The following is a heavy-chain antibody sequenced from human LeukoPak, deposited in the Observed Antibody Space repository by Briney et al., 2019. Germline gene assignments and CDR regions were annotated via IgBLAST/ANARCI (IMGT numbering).Heavy chain of an antibody. Sequence: GGSLRLSCAASGFTFSSYAMSWVRQAPGKGLEWVSAISGSGGSTYYADSVKGRFTISRDNSKNTLYLQMNSLRAEDTAVYYCAKDWDYGLYDLFSYYMDVWGKGTTVTVSS. V-gene: IGHV3-23*01. CDR1: GFTFSSYA. CDR3: AKDWDYGLYDLFSYYMDV. CDR2: ISGSGGST. J-gene: IGHJ6*03. D-gene: IGHD4-17*01.